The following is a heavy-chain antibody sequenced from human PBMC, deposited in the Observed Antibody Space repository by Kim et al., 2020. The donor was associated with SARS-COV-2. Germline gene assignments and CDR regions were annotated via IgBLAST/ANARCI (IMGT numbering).Heavy chain of an antibody. V-gene: IGHV4-34*01. Sequence: SETLSLTCAVYGGSFSGYYWSWIRQPPGKGLEWIGEINHSGSTNYNPSLKSRVTISVDTSKNQFSLKLSSVTAADTAVYYCARAGTRALYGMDVWGQGTT. CDR1: GGSFSGYY. J-gene: IGHJ6*02. CDR3: ARAGTRALYGMDV. CDR2: INHSGST. D-gene: IGHD3-10*01.